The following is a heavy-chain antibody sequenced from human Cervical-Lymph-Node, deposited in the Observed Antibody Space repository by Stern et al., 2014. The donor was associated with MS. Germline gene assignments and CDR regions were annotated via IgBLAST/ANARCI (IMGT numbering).Heavy chain of an antibody. CDR3: SKAGYDTLTGYIYYFDY. D-gene: IGHD3-9*01. CDR2: ISWDSGTI. J-gene: IGHJ4*02. Sequence: QLVESVGGLVQPGRSLRLSCAASGFTFDDYAMHWVRQAPGKGLEWVSGISWDSGTIGYAYSVKGRFTISRDNAKNSLYLQMNSLRAEDTALYYCSKAGYDTLTGYIYYFDYWGQGTLVTVSP. CDR1: GFTFDDYA. V-gene: IGHV3-9*01.